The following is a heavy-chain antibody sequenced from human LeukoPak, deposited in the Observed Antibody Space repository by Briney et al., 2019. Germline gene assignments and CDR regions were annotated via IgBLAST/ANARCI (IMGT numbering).Heavy chain of an antibody. V-gene: IGHV3-21*01. CDR3: ARALSSSRGAFDI. CDR2: ISSSSSYI. D-gene: IGHD6-13*01. CDR1: GFTFSSYS. J-gene: IGHJ3*02. Sequence: NSGGSLRFSCAASGFTFSSYSMNWVRQAPGKGLEWVSSISSSSSYIYYADSVKGRFTISRDNAKNSLYLQMNSLRAEDTAVYYCARALSSSRGAFDIWGQGTMVTVSS.